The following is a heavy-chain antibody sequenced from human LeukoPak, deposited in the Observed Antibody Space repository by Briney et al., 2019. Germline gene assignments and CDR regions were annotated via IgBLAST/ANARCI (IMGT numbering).Heavy chain of an antibody. V-gene: IGHV3-53*01. CDR2: IYSGGST. D-gene: IGHD6-13*01. CDR1: GFTVSSNY. J-gene: IGHJ6*03. Sequence: GGSLRLSCAASGFTVSSNYMSWVRQAPGEGLEWVSVIYSGGSTYYADSVKGRFTISRDNAKNSLYLQMNSLRAEDTALYYCAREGIAYHYYYMDVWGKGTTVTVSS. CDR3: AREGIAYHYYYMDV.